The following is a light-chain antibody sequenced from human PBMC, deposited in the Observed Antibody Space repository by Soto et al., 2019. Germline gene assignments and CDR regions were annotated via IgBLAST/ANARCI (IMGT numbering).Light chain of an antibody. J-gene: IGLJ1*01. CDR1: SSDVGGYNY. Sequence: QSVLTQPASVSGSPGQSITISCTGTSSDVGGYNYVSWYQQHPGKAPKLMIYEVSNRPSGISHRFSGSKSGNTASLTISGLQAEDEADYYCSSYTSTNTLVVFGTGTKLTVL. V-gene: IGLV2-14*01. CDR3: SSYTSTNTLVV. CDR2: EVS.